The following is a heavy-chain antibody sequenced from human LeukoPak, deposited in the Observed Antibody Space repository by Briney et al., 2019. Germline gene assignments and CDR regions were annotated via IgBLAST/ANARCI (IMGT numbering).Heavy chain of an antibody. J-gene: IGHJ5*02. D-gene: IGHD3-22*01. CDR1: GCTFSNAW. V-gene: IGHV3-15*01. CDR3: TTDHSTYYDSSGTGSYH. Sequence: GGSLRLSCAASGCTFSNAWMNWVRQAPGKGLEWVGRIKSKSDGGTTDYAAPVKGRFTISRDDSKNTLYVQMNSLKTEDTAAYYCTTDHSTYYDSSGTGSYHWGQGTLVTVSS. CDR2: IKSKSDGGTT.